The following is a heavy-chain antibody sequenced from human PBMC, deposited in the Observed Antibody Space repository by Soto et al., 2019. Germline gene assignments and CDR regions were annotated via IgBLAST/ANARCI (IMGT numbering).Heavy chain of an antibody. D-gene: IGHD2-15*01. J-gene: IGHJ4*02. V-gene: IGHV3-23*01. CDR2: ISGSGGST. Sequence: GSLRLSCAASGFPFSSYAMSWVRQAPGKGLERVSAISGSGGSTYYADSVKGRFTISRDNSKNTLYLQMNSLRAEDTAVYYCAKRSGVVAATPMDYWGQGTLVTVSS. CDR3: AKRSGVVAATPMDY. CDR1: GFPFSSYA.